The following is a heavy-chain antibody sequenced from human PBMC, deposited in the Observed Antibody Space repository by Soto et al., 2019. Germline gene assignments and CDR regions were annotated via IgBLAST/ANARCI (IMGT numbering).Heavy chain of an antibody. Sequence: KLSETLSLTCTVSGGSINSGDYYWSWIRQSPGKGLEWIGYVFYSGSAYYKPSLKSRVMISIDTSKNHFSLMLSFVTAADTAVYYCARLSTVATLGFFDYWGQGTLVTVSS. CDR2: VFYSGSA. J-gene: IGHJ4*02. CDR1: GGSINSGDYY. D-gene: IGHD4-17*01. V-gene: IGHV4-30-4*01. CDR3: ARLSTVATLGFFDY.